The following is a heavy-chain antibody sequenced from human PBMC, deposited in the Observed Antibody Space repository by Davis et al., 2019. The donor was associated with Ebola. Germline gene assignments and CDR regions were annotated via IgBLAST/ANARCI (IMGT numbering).Heavy chain of an antibody. CDR3: ARVMLYALLEFGGMDV. CDR2: ISGYNGNT. CDR1: GYSFTGYG. V-gene: IGHV1-18*01. J-gene: IGHJ6*04. Sequence: ASVKVSCKASGYSFTGYGINWVRQAPGQGLEWMGWISGYNGNTKYPQKLQGRVTMTTDSSTSTAYMELRSLRSDDTAVYYCARVMLYALLEFGGMDVWGKGTTVIVSS. D-gene: IGHD2-8*01.